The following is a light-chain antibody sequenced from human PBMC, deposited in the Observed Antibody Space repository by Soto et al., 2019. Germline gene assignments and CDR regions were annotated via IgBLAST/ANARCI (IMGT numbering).Light chain of an antibody. Sequence: EIVMTQSPATLSVSPGERATLSCRASLSVSRNLAWYQQKPGQAPRLLIYGASTRATGIPARFSGSGSGTEFTLTISSLQSEDFAVYYCQQYNNWPPLTFGGGTKVDIK. CDR2: GAS. CDR3: QQYNNWPPLT. J-gene: IGKJ4*01. V-gene: IGKV3-15*01. CDR1: LSVSRN.